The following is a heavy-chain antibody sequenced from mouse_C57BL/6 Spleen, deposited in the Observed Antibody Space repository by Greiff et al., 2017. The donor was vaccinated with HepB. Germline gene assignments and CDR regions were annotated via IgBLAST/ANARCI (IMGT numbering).Heavy chain of an antibody. CDR1: GYTFTSYW. V-gene: IGHV1-55*01. D-gene: IGHD1-1*01. CDR2: IYPGSGST. Sequence: VQLQQSGAELVKPGASVKMSCKASGYTFTSYWITWVKQRPGQGLEWIGDIYPGSGSTNYNEKFKSKATLTVDTSSSTAYMRLSSLTSEDSAVYDCARRGPYAPFAYWGQGTLVTVSA. CDR3: ARRGPYAPFAY. J-gene: IGHJ3*01.